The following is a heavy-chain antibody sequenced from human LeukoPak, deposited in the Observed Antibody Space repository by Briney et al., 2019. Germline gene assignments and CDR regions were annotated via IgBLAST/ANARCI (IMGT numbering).Heavy chain of an antibody. CDR3: AKSGLVVVPAAYDH. D-gene: IGHD2-2*01. CDR2: ITGSGDKT. CDR1: GLTFSSYA. Sequence: GGSLRLSCAASGLTFSSYAMSWVRQAPGKGLEWVSGITGSGDKTSYGEPVKGRFTISRDNSKNTLYLQMNSLRAEDTAVYYCAKSGLVVVPAAYDHWGKGSLVTVPS. V-gene: IGHV3-23*01. J-gene: IGHJ5*02.